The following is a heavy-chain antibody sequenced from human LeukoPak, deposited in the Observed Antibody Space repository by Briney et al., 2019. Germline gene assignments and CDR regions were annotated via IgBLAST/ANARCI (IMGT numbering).Heavy chain of an antibody. Sequence: RPSETLSLTCTVSGDSVRSSSYYWSWIRHPPGKGLEWIGEINHSGSTNYNPSLKRRVTISVDTSKNQFSLKLSSVTAADTAVYYCAGTTYYYDSSGYYWDAFDIWGQGTMVTVSS. CDR2: INHSGST. V-gene: IGHV4-39*07. J-gene: IGHJ3*02. CDR1: GDSVRSSSYY. CDR3: AGTTYYYDSSGYYWDAFDI. D-gene: IGHD3-22*01.